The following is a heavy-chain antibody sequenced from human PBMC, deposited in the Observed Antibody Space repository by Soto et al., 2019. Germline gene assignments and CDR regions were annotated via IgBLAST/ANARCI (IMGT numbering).Heavy chain of an antibody. CDR2: INPSGGST. CDR1: GYTFTSYY. V-gene: IGHV1-46*01. CDR3: ARGRIVVVPAAIVTKSDAFDI. Sequence: QVQLVQSGAEVKKPGASVKVSCKASGYTFTSYYMHWVRQAPGQGLEWMGIINPSGGSTGYAQKFQGRVTMTRDRSTSTVYMELSSLRSEDTAVYYCARGRIVVVPAAIVTKSDAFDIWGQGTMVTVSS. J-gene: IGHJ3*02. D-gene: IGHD2-2*01.